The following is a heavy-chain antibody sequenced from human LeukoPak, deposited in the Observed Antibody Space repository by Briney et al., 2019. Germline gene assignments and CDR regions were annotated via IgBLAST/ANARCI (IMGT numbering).Heavy chain of an antibody. CDR1: GYMFTGHY. CDR2: INPNSGGT. V-gene: IGHV1-2*02. D-gene: IGHD5-18*01. J-gene: IGHJ2*01. CDR3: ARVTEHTAMVHWYFDL. Sequence: GASVKVSCKASGYMFTGHYMHWVRQAPGQGLEWMGWINPNSGGTNYARKFQGRVTMTRDTAISTAYMELSSLRSDDTAVYYCARVTEHTAMVHWYFDLWGRGTLVTV.